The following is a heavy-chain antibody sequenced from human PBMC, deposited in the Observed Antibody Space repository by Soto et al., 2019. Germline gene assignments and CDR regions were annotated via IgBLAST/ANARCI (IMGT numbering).Heavy chain of an antibody. V-gene: IGHV1-18*01. CDR2: ISAYNGNT. CDR3: ARNYDFWSGYYTGRPRPPRPYDP. Sequence: ASVKVSCKASGYTFTSYGISWVRQAPGQGLEWMGWISAYNGNTNYAQKLQGRVTMTTDTSTSTAYIELRSLRSDDTAVYYCARNYDFWSGYYTGRPRPPRPYDPWGQGTLVTVSS. J-gene: IGHJ5*02. D-gene: IGHD3-3*01. CDR1: GYTFTSYG.